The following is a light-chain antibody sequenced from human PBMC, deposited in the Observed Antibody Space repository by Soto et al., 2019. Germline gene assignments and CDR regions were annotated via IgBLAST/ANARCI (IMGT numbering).Light chain of an antibody. CDR2: KAS. CDR1: QSISSW. J-gene: IGKJ2*01. CDR3: QQYSSYYT. Sequence: DIQMTQSPSTLSASVGDRVSITCRASQSISSWLAWYQQKPGKAPKLLIYKASTLESGVPSRFSGSGSGTEFTLTISRMLPDDFATYSCQQYSSYYTFGQGTKLEIK. V-gene: IGKV1-5*03.